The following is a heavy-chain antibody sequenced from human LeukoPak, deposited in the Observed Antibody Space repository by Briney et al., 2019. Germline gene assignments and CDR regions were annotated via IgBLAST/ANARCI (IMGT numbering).Heavy chain of an antibody. CDR2: ISGSGGST. Sequence: GGSLRLSCAASGFTFSSYAMSWVRQAPGKGLEWVSAISGSGGSTYYADSVKGRFTISRDNSKNTLYLQMNSLRAEDTAVYYCAKDPPLWGYCSGGSCYEEDWFDPWGQGTLVTASS. J-gene: IGHJ5*02. D-gene: IGHD2-15*01. CDR1: GFTFSSYA. V-gene: IGHV3-23*01. CDR3: AKDPPLWGYCSGGSCYEEDWFDP.